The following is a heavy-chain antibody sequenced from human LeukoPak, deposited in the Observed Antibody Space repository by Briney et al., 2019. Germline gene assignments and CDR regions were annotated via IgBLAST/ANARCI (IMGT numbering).Heavy chain of an antibody. CDR3: ARADCSSSTCYLRRSWFDP. Sequence: GGFLRLSCAASGFTLSNYDMNWVRQAPGKGLEWVSSISTSSRYIYYKDSVRGRFTISRDDAKNSLYLEMNSLRAEDTAVYYCARADCSSSTCYLRRSWFDPWGQGTLVTVSS. CDR1: GFTLSNYD. J-gene: IGHJ5*02. D-gene: IGHD2-2*01. CDR2: ISTSSRYI. V-gene: IGHV3-21*01.